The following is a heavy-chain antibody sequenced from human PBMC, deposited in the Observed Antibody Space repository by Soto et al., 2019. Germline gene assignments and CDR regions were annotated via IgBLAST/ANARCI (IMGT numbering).Heavy chain of an antibody. CDR3: ASGADYYDSSGYWKY. V-gene: IGHV3-30-3*01. J-gene: IGHJ4*02. D-gene: IGHD3-22*01. Sequence: GGSLRLSCAASGFTFSSYAMDWVRQAPGKGLEWVAVISYDGSNKYYADSVKGRFTISRDNSKNTLYLQMNSLRAEDTAVYYCASGADYYDSSGYWKYWGQGTLVTVSS. CDR1: GFTFSSYA. CDR2: ISYDGSNK.